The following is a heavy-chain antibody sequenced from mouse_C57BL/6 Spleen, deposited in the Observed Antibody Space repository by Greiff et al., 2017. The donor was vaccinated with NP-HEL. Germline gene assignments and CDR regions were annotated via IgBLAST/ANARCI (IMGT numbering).Heavy chain of an antibody. CDR2: INPNNGGT. CDR1: GYTFTDYY. D-gene: IGHD1-1*01. V-gene: IGHV1-26*01. CDR3: ASSLYYYGSSYDYAMDY. J-gene: IGHJ4*01. Sequence: EVQLQQSGPELVKPGASVKISCKASGYTFTDYYMNWVKQSHGKSLEWIGDINPNNGGTSYNQKFKGKATLTVDKSSSTAYMELRSLTSEDSAVYYCASSLYYYGSSYDYAMDYWGQGTSVTVSS.